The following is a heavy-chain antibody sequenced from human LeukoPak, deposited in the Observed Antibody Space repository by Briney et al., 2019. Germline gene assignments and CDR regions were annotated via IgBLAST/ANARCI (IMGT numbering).Heavy chain of an antibody. J-gene: IGHJ4*02. Sequence: SETLSLTCGVYGGSFSGYYWSWIRQPPGKGLEWIGEVSQTGSGRTNYNPSLKSRVTISADASKNQFALELSSVTAADTAVYYCARAGGSAEWGQGTLVTVSP. D-gene: IGHD2-15*01. CDR2: VSQTGSGRT. CDR3: ARAGGSAE. V-gene: IGHV4-34*01. CDR1: GGSFSGYY.